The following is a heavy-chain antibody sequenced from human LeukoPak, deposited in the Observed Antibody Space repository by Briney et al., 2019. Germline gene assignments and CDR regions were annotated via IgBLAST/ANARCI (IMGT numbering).Heavy chain of an antibody. V-gene: IGHV3-7*01. Sequence: GGSLRLSCAASGFTFSSYWMNWFRQAPGKGLEWVANIKQDGSEKYYVDSVKGRFTISRDNTKNSLYLQMNSLKAEDTAVYYCARLKQWLALKGYYYYMDVWGKGTTVTISS. J-gene: IGHJ6*03. CDR2: IKQDGSEK. D-gene: IGHD6-19*01. CDR3: ARLKQWLALKGYYYYMDV. CDR1: GFTFSSYW.